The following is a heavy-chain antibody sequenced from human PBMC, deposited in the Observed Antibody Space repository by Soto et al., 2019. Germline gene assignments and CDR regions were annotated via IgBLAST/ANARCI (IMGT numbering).Heavy chain of an antibody. CDR1: GGSISSGDYY. CDR3: ARGSLSDIVLVSAAIRFDY. CDR2: IYYSGST. D-gene: IGHD2-2*02. J-gene: IGHJ4*02. V-gene: IGHV4-30-4*01. Sequence: QVQLQESGPGLVKPSQTLSLTCTVSGGSISSGDYYWSWIRQPPGKGLEWIGYIYYSGSTYYNPSLKSRVTVSVDTSKNQFSLKLSSVTAADTAVYYCARGSLSDIVLVSAAIRFDYWGQGTLVTVSS.